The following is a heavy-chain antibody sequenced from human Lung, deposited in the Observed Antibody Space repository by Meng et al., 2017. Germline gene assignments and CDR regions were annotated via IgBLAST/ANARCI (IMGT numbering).Heavy chain of an antibody. J-gene: IGHJ4*02. V-gene: IGHV4/OR15-8*02. D-gene: IGHD6-19*01. Sequence: VSGPGLVTPSGTLSLPSVVSGGSSDSIDWGSWVRQPPGKGLEWIGEIYHGGDTNYNPSLKSRVTIAIDRSKNQFSLKLSSVTAADTAVYYCASWIYSCGWQWGQGTLVTVSS. CDR3: ASWIYSCGWQ. CDR2: IYHGGDT. CDR1: GGSSDSIDW.